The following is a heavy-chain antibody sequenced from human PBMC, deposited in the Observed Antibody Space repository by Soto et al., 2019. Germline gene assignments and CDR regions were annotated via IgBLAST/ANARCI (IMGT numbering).Heavy chain of an antibody. CDR1: GVSLTGYH. J-gene: IGHJ5*02. V-gene: IGHV4-59*01. D-gene: IGHD3-10*01. CDR2: AYYSGNV. Sequence: PSETLPLTCNVSGVSLTGYHWNWIRQPPGKTLEWIGFAYYSGNVLYNPSFKGRASIRVDRSKNQFSLRLTSVTAADTAVYYCARRLNLGSFDHWGQGTLVTVSS. CDR3: ARRLNLGSFDH.